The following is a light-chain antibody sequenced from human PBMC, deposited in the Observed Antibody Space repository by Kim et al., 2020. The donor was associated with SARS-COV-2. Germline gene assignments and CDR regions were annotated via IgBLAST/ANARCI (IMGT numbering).Light chain of an antibody. CDR2: DSS. V-gene: IGKV3-11*01. Sequence: EIVLTQSPATLSLSPGERATLSCRASHSVSNYFAWYQQQPGQAPRLLLYDSSNRATGIPARFSGSGSGTDCTLTISSLEPEDFAIYYCQQRFNWPLTFGGGTKVEIK. CDR3: QQRFNWPLT. J-gene: IGKJ4*01. CDR1: HSVSNY.